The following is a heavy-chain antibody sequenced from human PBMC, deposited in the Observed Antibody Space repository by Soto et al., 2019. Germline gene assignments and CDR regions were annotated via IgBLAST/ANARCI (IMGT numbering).Heavy chain of an antibody. D-gene: IGHD6-19*01. CDR3: AKDAKRTSGWYYFDY. CDR2: MSYSGDLT. V-gene: IGHV3-23*01. J-gene: IGHJ4*02. CDR1: GFTFSTLS. Sequence: EVQLSESGGGLVHPGGSLRLSCAASGFTFSTLSMGWVRQAPGKGLEWVSVMSYSGDLTYYADSVKGRFTISRDNSKNTLYLQMDSLRADDTAVYYFAKDAKRTSGWYYFDYWGQGTLVTVSS.